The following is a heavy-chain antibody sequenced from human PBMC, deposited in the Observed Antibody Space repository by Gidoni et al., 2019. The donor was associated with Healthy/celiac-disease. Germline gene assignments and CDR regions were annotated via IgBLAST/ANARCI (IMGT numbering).Heavy chain of an antibody. CDR2: ISGSGGST. Sequence: EVQLLESGGGLVSHGGSLRLSCAASGFPFISYAMSWVRQAPGKGLEWVSAISGSGGSTDYADSVKGRFTISRDNSKNTLYLQMNSLRAEDTAVYYCAKDRPGYGLRLGELGPPPTDYWGQGTLVTVSS. D-gene: IGHD3-16*01. CDR1: GFPFISYA. V-gene: IGHV3-23*01. J-gene: IGHJ4*02. CDR3: AKDRPGYGLRLGELGPPPTDY.